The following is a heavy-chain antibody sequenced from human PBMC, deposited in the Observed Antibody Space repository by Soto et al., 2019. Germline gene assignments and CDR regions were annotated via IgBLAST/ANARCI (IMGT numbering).Heavy chain of an antibody. D-gene: IGHD3-10*01. V-gene: IGHV1-69*13. CDR3: ASITMVRGVIDWFDP. J-gene: IGHJ5*02. CDR1: GGTFSSYA. CDR2: IIPIFGTA. Sequence: VKVSCKASGGTFSSYAISWVRQAPGQGLEWMGGIIPIFGTANYAQKFQGRVTITADKSTSTAYMELSSLRSEDTAVYYCASITMVRGVIDWFDPWGQGTLVTVS.